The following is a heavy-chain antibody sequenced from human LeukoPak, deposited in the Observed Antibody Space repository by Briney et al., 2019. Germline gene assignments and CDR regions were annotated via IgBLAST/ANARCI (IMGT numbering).Heavy chain of an antibody. D-gene: IGHD6-13*01. CDR3: ARAGGHSWYSMYGMDV. V-gene: IGHV3-21*01. J-gene: IGHJ6*01. CDR1: GFTFSSYS. CDR2: ISSSSSYI. Sequence: PGGSLRLSCAASGFTFSSYSMNWVRQAPGKGLECVSSISSSSSYIYYADSVKGRFTISRDNAKNSLYLQMNSLRAEETAVYYCARAGGHSWYSMYGMDVWRKGRTVTVYS.